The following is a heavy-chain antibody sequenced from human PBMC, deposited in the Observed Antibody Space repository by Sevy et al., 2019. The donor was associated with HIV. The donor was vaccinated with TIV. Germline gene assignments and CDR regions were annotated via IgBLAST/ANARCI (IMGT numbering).Heavy chain of an antibody. J-gene: IGHJ3*02. CDR2: ISHDGDNK. CDR1: GFKFNGHG. Sequence: GGSLRLTCVAPGFKFNGHGIQWVRQAPGKGLQWVAGISHDGDNKIYGDSVKGRFSISGDQSKNTVYLQMGTLTPEDTAIYYCARDFEVNNWRVVGAFDMWGLGTLVTVSS. V-gene: IGHV3-30*14. D-gene: IGHD3-3*01. CDR3: ARDFEVNNWRVVGAFDM.